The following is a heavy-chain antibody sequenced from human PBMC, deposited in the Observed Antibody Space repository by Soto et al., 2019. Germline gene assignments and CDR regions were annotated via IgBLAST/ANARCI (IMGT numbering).Heavy chain of an antibody. CDR3: AHSRGDCSGGSCQGGSDY. J-gene: IGHJ4*02. D-gene: IGHD2-15*01. CDR1: GFSLSTSGVG. V-gene: IGHV2-5*01. CDR2: IYWNDDK. Sequence: QITLKESGPTLVKPTQTLTLTCTFSGFSLSTSGVGVGWIRQPPGKALEWLALIYWNDDKRYSPSLKSRLTITQDTSKNQVVLTMTNMDPVDTATYYCAHSRGDCSGGSCQGGSDYWGQGTLVTVSS.